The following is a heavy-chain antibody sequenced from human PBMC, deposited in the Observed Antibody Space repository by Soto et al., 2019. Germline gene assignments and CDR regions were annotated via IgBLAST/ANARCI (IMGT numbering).Heavy chain of an antibody. J-gene: IGHJ4*02. Sequence: ETLSLTCTVSGGSISSSSYYWGWIRQPPGKGLEWIGSIYYSGSTYYNPSLKSRVTISVDTSKNQFSLKLSSVTAADTAVYYCARHVDYDSSGYYPYYFDYWGQGTLVTVSS. D-gene: IGHD3-22*01. CDR1: GGSISSSSYY. CDR3: ARHVDYDSSGYYPYYFDY. CDR2: IYYSGST. V-gene: IGHV4-39*01.